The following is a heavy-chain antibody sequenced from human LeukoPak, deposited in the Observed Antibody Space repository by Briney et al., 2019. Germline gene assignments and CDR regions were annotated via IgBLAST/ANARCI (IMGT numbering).Heavy chain of an antibody. D-gene: IGHD6-19*01. CDR3: ARVRSSGWYGYYFDY. CDR2: ISYDGSNK. Sequence: GGSLRLSCAASGFTFSSYAMHWVRQAPGKGLEWVAVISYDGSNKYYADSVKGRFTISRDNSKNTLYLQMNSLRAEDTAVYYCARVRSSGWYGYYFDYWGQGTLVTVSS. CDR1: GFTFSSYA. V-gene: IGHV3-30*04. J-gene: IGHJ4*02.